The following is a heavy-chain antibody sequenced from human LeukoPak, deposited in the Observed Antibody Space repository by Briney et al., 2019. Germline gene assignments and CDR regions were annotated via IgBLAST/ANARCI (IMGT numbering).Heavy chain of an antibody. D-gene: IGHD1-26*01. CDR1: GGSISSYY. Sequence: PSETLSLTCTVSGGSISSYYWSWIRQPPGKGLEWIGYIYYSRSTNYNPSLKSRVTISVDTSKNQFSLKLSSVTAADTAVYYCARSGFIVGATRFDPWGQGTLVTVSS. V-gene: IGHV4-59*08. CDR3: ARSGFIVGATRFDP. J-gene: IGHJ5*02. CDR2: IYYSRST.